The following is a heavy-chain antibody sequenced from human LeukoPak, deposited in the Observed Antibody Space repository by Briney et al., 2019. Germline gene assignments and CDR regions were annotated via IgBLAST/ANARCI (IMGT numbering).Heavy chain of an antibody. Sequence: PGGSLRLSCAASGFTFSSYEMNWVRQAPGKGLEWVSYISSSGSTIYYADSVKGRFTISRDNAKNSLYLQMNSLRAEDTAVYYCARQLYSYGSWYMDVWGKGTTVTISS. CDR2: ISSSGSTI. V-gene: IGHV3-48*03. CDR1: GFTFSSYE. CDR3: ARQLYSYGSWYMDV. D-gene: IGHD5-18*01. J-gene: IGHJ6*03.